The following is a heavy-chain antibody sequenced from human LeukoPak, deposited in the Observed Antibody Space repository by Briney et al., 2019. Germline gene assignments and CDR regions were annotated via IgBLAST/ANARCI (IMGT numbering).Heavy chain of an antibody. V-gene: IGHV3-23*01. CDR1: GFTFSSYA. CDR2: ISGSGGST. Sequence: HAGGSLRLSCAASGFTFSSYAMSWVRQAPGKGLEWVSAISGSGGSTYYADSVKGRFTISRDNSKNTLYLQMNSLRAEDTAVYYCAKGKQLRYFDWLTPGFDYWGQGTLVTVSS. CDR3: AKGKQLRYFDWLTPGFDY. D-gene: IGHD3-9*01. J-gene: IGHJ4*02.